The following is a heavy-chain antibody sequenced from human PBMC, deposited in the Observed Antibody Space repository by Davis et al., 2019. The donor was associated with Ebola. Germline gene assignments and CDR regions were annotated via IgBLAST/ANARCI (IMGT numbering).Heavy chain of an antibody. CDR2: VNDGGGG. V-gene: IGHV4-34*01. D-gene: IGHD2-15*01. J-gene: IGHJ4*02. CDR3: ARGGGSFYLAIDN. CDR1: GESFSGYY. Sequence: MPSETLSLTCAVYGESFSGYYWSWIRQSPEKGLEWIGEVNDGGGGTYNPSLKSRVTISIDKLRNQFSLNVTSVTAADTAVYYCARGGGSFYLAIDNWGPGTLVTVSS.